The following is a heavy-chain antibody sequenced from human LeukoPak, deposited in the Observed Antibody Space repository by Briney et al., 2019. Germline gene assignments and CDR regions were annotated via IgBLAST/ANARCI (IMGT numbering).Heavy chain of an antibody. D-gene: IGHD3-9*01. J-gene: IGHJ4*02. CDR2: IYYSGGN. Sequence: SETLSLICTVSGGSISGYYWSWIRQPPGKGLEWIGNIYYSGGNKYNPSLKSRVTISVDKSKNQFSLKLSSVTAADTAVYYCARVDDILTGYLDYWGQGTLVTVSS. CDR3: ARVDDILTGYLDY. CDR1: GGSISGYY. V-gene: IGHV4-59*12.